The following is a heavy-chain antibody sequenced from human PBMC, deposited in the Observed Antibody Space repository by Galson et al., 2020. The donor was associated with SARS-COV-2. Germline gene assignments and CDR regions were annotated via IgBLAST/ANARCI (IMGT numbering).Heavy chain of an antibody. D-gene: IGHD6-13*01. J-gene: IGHJ4*02. Sequence: SVKVSCKASGYTFTSYDMHWVRQAPGQRREWMGWINAGNGNTKHSKKIQGRVTITRDTSASTAYMELSSLRSEDTAVYYCASPRSLYSGSWLFGYWGQGTLVTVSS. CDR3: ASPRSLYSGSWLFGY. CDR2: INAGNGNT. V-gene: IGHV1-3*01. CDR1: GYTFTSYD.